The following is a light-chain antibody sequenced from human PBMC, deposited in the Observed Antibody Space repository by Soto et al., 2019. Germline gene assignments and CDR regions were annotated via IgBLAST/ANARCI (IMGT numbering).Light chain of an antibody. CDR3: SSYAGSYTFV. CDR1: SSDVGGYNY. Sequence: QSALTQPRSVSGSPGQSVTISCTGTSSDVGGYNYVTWYQQHPGRAPKVMIYDVKTRPSGVPDRFSGSKSGDTASLTISELQXEXEADYYCSSYAGSYTFVFGTGTK. CDR2: DVK. V-gene: IGLV2-11*01. J-gene: IGLJ1*01.